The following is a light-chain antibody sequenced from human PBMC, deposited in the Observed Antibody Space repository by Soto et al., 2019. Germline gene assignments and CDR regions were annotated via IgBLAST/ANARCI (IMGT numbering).Light chain of an antibody. Sequence: IVFTQSPGPLSLSPGGRATLSCRASQSVSSNLAWYQQKPGQAPRLLIYGASNRATGIPARFSGSGSGAEYFLTISSLQSEDFAVYYCQQYHNWPLITFGQGTRLEIK. V-gene: IGKV3-15*01. CDR1: QSVSSN. J-gene: IGKJ5*01. CDR2: GAS. CDR3: QQYHNWPLIT.